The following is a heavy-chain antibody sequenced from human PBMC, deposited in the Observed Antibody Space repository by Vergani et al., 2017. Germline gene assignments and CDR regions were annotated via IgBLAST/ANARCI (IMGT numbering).Heavy chain of an antibody. CDR3: ARGPLAVSSSWYNRPLLRPGYDY. CDR1: GGSFSGYY. CDR2: INHSGST. D-gene: IGHD6-13*01. J-gene: IGHJ4*02. Sequence: QVQLQQWGAGLLKPSETLSLTCAVYGGSFSGYYWSWIRKPPGKGLEWIGEINHSGSTNYNPSLKSRVTISEDTSKNQFSLKLSPVTAADTAVYYCARGPLAVSSSWYNRPLLRPGYDYWGQGTLVTVSS. V-gene: IGHV4-34*01.